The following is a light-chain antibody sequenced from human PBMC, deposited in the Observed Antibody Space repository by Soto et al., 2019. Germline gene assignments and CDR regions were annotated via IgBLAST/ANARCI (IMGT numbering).Light chain of an antibody. CDR1: VLAKKY. J-gene: IGLJ2*01. CDR3: YSAADNNVV. CDR2: KDS. Sequence: SYELTQPSSVSVSPGQTARITCSGDVLAKKYARWFQQKPGQAPMLVIYKDSERPSGIPDRFSGSSSGTTVTLTISGAQVEDEADYYCYSAADNNVVFGGGTKLTVL. V-gene: IGLV3-27*01.